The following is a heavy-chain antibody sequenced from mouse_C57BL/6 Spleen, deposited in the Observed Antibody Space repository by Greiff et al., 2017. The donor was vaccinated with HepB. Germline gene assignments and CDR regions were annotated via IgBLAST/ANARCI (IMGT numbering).Heavy chain of an antibody. V-gene: IGHV1-15*01. D-gene: IGHD1-1*01. CDR2: IDPETGGT. CDR1: GYTFTDYE. J-gene: IGHJ1*03. Sequence: VQLQESGAELVRPGASVTLSCKASGYTFTDYEMHWVKQTPVHGLEWIGAIDPETGGTAYNQKFKGKAILTADKSSSTAYMELRSLTSEDSAVYYCTRRNYGSGYFDVWGTGTTVTVAS. CDR3: TRRNYGSGYFDV.